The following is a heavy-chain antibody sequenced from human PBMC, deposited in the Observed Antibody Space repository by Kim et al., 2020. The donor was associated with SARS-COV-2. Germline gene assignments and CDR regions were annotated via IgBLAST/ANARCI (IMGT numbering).Heavy chain of an antibody. CDR2: IVVGSGNT. J-gene: IGHJ4*02. CDR1: GFTFTSSA. CDR3: AALLSIAAAGTHDY. D-gene: IGHD6-13*01. Sequence: SVKVSCKASGFTFTSSAVQWVRQARGQRLEWIGWIVVGSGNTNYAQKFQERVTITRDMSTSTAYMELSSLRSEDTAVYYCAALLSIAAAGTHDYWGQGTLVTVSS. V-gene: IGHV1-58*01.